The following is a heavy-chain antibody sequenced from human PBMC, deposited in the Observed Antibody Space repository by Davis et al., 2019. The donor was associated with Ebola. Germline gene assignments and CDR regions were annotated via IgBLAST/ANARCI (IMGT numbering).Heavy chain of an antibody. CDR3: ARTTKTNIEDSGRGYNSFDS. Sequence: SETLSLTCAVYGGSFSDYFWSWIRQPPEKGLEWIGEISHHNGDTNYNPSLRCRVAMSVDSSKNQFSLKISSVTAADTATYYCARTTKTNIEDSGRGYNSFDSWGQGVLVSVSS. CDR1: GGSFSDYF. J-gene: IGHJ5*01. V-gene: IGHV4-34*01. CDR2: ISHHNGDT. D-gene: IGHD2/OR15-2a*01.